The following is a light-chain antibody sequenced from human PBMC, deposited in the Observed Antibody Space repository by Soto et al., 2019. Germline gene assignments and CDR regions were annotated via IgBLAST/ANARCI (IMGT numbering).Light chain of an antibody. J-gene: IGLJ1*01. CDR2: EGS. CDR1: SSDVGSYNP. CDR3: CSYAGSSTHYV. V-gene: IGLV2-23*01. Sequence: QSVLTHPASVSGSPGQSITISCTGTSSDVGSYNPVSWYQQHPGKAPKLMIYEGSKRPSGVSNRFSGSKSGNTASLTISGLQAEDEADYYCCSYAGSSTHYVFGTGTKVTVL.